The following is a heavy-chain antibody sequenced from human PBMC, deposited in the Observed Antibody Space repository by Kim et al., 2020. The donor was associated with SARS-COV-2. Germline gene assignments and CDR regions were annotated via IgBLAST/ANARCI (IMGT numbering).Heavy chain of an antibody. CDR3: ARDPWGAMVTLTWNYYGMDV. CDR1: GGTFSSYA. Sequence: SVKVSCKASGGTFSSYAISWVRQAPGQGLEWMGGIIPIFGTANYAQKFQGRVTITADESTSTAYMELSSLRSEDTAVYYCARDPWGAMVTLTWNYYGMDVCGQGTTVTVSS. CDR2: IIPIFGTA. V-gene: IGHV1-69*13. J-gene: IGHJ6*02. D-gene: IGHD5-18*01.